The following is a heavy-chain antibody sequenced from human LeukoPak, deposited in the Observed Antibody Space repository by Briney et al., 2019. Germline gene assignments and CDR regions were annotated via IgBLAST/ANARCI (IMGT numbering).Heavy chain of an antibody. J-gene: IGHJ3*02. CDR1: GGSISSYY. Sequence: PSETLSLTCTVSGGSISSYYWSWIRQPPGKGLEWIGYIYYSGSTNYHPSLKSRVTISVDTSKNQFSLKLSSVTAADTAVYYCARAVYSSGWWAPNSPDASDIWGQGTMVTVSS. CDR2: IYYSGST. V-gene: IGHV4-59*01. D-gene: IGHD6-19*01. CDR3: ARAVYSSGWWAPNSPDASDI.